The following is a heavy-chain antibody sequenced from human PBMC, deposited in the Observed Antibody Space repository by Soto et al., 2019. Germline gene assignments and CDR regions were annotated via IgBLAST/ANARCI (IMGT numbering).Heavy chain of an antibody. J-gene: IGHJ6*02. Sequence: PETLSLTSTDSGGSISSYYWSWVRQPPGKGREWIGYIYYSGSTNYNPSLKSRVTISVDPSKNQFSLKLSSVTAADTAVYYCARATSGYSFMDVWGQGTTVTVSS. CDR3: ARATSGYSFMDV. CDR2: IYYSGST. D-gene: IGHD6-13*01. CDR1: GGSISSYY. V-gene: IGHV4-59*01.